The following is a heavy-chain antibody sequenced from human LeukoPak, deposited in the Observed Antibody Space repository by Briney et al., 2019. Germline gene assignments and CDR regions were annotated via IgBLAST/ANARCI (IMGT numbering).Heavy chain of an antibody. CDR2: INAGNGNT. J-gene: IGHJ4*02. V-gene: IGHV1-3*01. D-gene: IGHD6-19*01. Sequence: GASVKVSCKASGYTFTSYAMHWVRQAPGQRLEWMGWINAGNGNTKYSQKFQGRVTITRDTSASTAYMELSSLRSEDTAVYYCARELGSGWYYFDYWGQGTLVTVSS. CDR1: GYTFTSYA. CDR3: ARELGSGWYYFDY.